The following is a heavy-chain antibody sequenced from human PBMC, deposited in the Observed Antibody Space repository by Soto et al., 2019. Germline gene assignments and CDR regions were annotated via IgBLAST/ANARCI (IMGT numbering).Heavy chain of an antibody. D-gene: IGHD2-15*01. V-gene: IGHV4-4*02. CDR3: ARRWGRSFDY. CDR2: IYHTGTT. CDR1: GASISSTYW. J-gene: IGHJ4*02. Sequence: ETLSLTCFVSGASISSTYWWSWVRQTPGKRLEWIGQIYHTGTTSYNPSLKNRVTISLDKSNNQFSLRLTSMTAADTAVYYCARRWGRSFDYWGQGTLVTVSS.